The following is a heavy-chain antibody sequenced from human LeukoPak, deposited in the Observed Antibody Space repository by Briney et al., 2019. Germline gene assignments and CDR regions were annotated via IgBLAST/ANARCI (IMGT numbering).Heavy chain of an antibody. CDR2: ISAGGGST. V-gene: IGHV3-23*01. Sequence: GGSLRLSCVASGFTFSSYAMSWVRQAPGKGLEWVSTISAGGGSTYYADSVKGRFSISRDNSKTTLYLQMNGLRAEDTAVYYCSKGHSSSWSDWFDPWGQGTLVTVSS. CDR1: GFTFSSYA. J-gene: IGHJ5*02. D-gene: IGHD6-13*01. CDR3: SKGHSSSWSDWFDP.